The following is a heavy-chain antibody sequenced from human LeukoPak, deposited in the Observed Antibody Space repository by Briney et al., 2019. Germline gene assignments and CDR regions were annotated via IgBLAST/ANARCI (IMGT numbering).Heavy chain of an antibody. CDR2: ISGSGGST. CDR3: AKDGRYCSSTSCPYYYYYYYMDV. J-gene: IGHJ6*03. CDR1: EFTFSSYA. Sequence: PGGSLRLSCAASEFTFSSYAMSWVRQAPGEGLEWVAAISGSGGSTYYADPVKGRFTISRDNSKNTLYLQMNSLRAEDTALYYCAKDGRYCSSTSCPYYYYYYYMDVWGKGTTVTVSS. D-gene: IGHD2-2*01. V-gene: IGHV3-23*01.